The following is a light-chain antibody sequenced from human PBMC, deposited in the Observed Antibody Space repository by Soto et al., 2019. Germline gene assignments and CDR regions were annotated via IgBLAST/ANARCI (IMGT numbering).Light chain of an antibody. V-gene: IGLV1-47*01. J-gene: IGLJ3*02. Sequence: QSVLTQPHSASGTPGQRVTISCSGSRYNIGSNYVYWYQQIPGTAPKLLIYRNDQRPSGVPDRFSGSKSGTSASLARSGLRSEDEADYYCAAWDDRLTGREVFGGGTKVTVL. CDR2: RND. CDR3: AAWDDRLTGREV. CDR1: RYNIGSNY.